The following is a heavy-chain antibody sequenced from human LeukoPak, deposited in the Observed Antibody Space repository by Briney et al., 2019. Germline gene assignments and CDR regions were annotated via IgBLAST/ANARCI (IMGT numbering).Heavy chain of an antibody. Sequence: GSLRLSCAASGFTVSDYSMSWVRQAPGKGLEWVSFIYSDNTHYSDSVKGRFTISRDNSKNTLYLQMNSLRAEDTAVYYCARRAGAYSHPYDYWGQGTLVTVSS. CDR2: IYSDNT. V-gene: IGHV3-53*01. D-gene: IGHD4/OR15-4a*01. CDR1: GFTVSDYS. J-gene: IGHJ4*02. CDR3: ARRAGAYSHPYDY.